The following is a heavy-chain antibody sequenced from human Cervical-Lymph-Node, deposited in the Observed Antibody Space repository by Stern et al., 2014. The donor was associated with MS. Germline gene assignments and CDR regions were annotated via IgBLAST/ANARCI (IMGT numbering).Heavy chain of an antibody. CDR1: GFTFGDYG. Sequence: EVQLVESGGGLEQPGRSLRLSCTASGFTFGDYGIPWFRQAPGKGLEWVGFIRSKAYGGTTEYAASVKGRFTISRDDSKSIAYLQMNSLKTEDTAVYYCTRYISPFDPWGQGTLVTVSS. D-gene: IGHD3-3*02. CDR2: IRSKAYGGTT. J-gene: IGHJ5*02. V-gene: IGHV3-49*03. CDR3: TRYISPFDP.